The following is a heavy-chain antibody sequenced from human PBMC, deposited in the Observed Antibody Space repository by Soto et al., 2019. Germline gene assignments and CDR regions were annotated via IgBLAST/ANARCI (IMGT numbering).Heavy chain of an antibody. Sequence: SETLSLTCTVSGGSISPYSWSWIRQPPGKGLEWIGSIYYSGSTYYKPSLKSRVTISLDTSNNQFSLKLTSVIAADTAVYHCATDSTSSYFYGLNVWGQGTTVTVSS. D-gene: IGHD2-2*01. CDR2: IYYSGST. CDR1: GGSISPYS. CDR3: ATDSTSSYFYGLNV. V-gene: IGHV4-59*01. J-gene: IGHJ6*02.